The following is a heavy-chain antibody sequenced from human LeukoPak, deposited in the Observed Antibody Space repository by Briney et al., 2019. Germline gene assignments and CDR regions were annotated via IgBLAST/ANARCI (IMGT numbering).Heavy chain of an antibody. CDR2: MNRNSGNT. J-gene: IGHJ4*02. D-gene: IGHD3-10*01. V-gene: IGHV1-8*01. Sequence: ASVKLSCKASGSTFTSYDINWVRQATGQGPEWMGWMNRNSGNTGYAQQFQGRVTMTRTTSTSTAYMKLSSPRSDDTAVYYCARGWFGQLLQDYWGQGTLVTVSS. CDR1: GSTFTSYD. CDR3: ARGWFGQLLQDY.